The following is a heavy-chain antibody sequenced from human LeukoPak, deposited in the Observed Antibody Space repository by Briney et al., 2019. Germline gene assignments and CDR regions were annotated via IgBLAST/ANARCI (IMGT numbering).Heavy chain of an antibody. CDR1: GGSISRYY. CDR2: IYYSGST. CDR3: ARGTTIFGVVIITHTWFDP. J-gene: IGHJ5*02. Sequence: PSETLSLTCTVSGGSISRYYWSWIRQPPGKGLEWIGYIYYSGSTNYNPSLKSRVTMSVDTSKNQFSLKLTSVTAADTAVYYCARGTTIFGVVIITHTWFDPWGQGTLVTVSS. D-gene: IGHD3-3*01. V-gene: IGHV4-59*01.